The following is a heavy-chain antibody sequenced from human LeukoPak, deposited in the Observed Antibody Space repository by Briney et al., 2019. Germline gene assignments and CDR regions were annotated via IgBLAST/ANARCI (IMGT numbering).Heavy chain of an antibody. CDR2: FDPEDGET. CDR1: GYTLTELS. J-gene: IGHJ4*02. Sequence: ASVKVSCKVSGYTLTELSMHWVRQAPGKGLEWMGGFDPEDGETIYAQKFQGRVTMTEDTSTDTAYMELSSLRSEDTAVYHCATAVSLVAGTPYDYWGQGTLVTVSS. V-gene: IGHV1-24*01. D-gene: IGHD6-19*01. CDR3: ATAVSLVAGTPYDY.